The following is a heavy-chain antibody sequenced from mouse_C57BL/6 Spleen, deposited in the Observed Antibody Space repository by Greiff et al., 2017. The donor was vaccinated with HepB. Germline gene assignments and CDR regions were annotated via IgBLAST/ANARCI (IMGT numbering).Heavy chain of an antibody. J-gene: IGHJ2*01. CDR3: ARERELGTFDY. D-gene: IGHD4-1*01. CDR2: ISDGGSYT. CDR1: GFTFSSYA. Sequence: EVQVVESGGGLVKPGGSLKLSCAASGFTFSSYAMSWGRQTPEKRLEWVATISDGGSYTYYPDNVKGRFTISRDNAKNNLYLQMSHLKSEDTDMYYCARERELGTFDYWGQGTTLTVSS. V-gene: IGHV5-4*01.